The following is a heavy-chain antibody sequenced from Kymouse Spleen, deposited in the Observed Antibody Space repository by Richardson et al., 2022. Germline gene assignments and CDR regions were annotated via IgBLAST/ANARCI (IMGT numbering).Heavy chain of an antibody. CDR1: GFTFSSYG. CDR2: IWYDGSNK. Sequence: QVQLVESGGGVVQPGRSLRLSCAASGFTFSSYGMHWVRQAPGKGLEWVAVIWYDGSNKYYADSVKGRFTISRDNSKNTLYLQMNSLRAEDTAVYYCARDEYYGSGSYYYYYYYGMDVWGQGTTVTVSS. CDR3: ARDEYYGSGSYYYYYYYGMDV. D-gene: IGHD3-10*01. V-gene: IGHV3-33*01. J-gene: IGHJ6*02.